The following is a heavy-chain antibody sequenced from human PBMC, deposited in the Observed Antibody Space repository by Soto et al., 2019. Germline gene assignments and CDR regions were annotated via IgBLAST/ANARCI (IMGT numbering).Heavy chain of an antibody. D-gene: IGHD2-2*01. CDR3: ARRLGYCSSTSCRYGNWFDP. J-gene: IGHJ5*02. CDR2: INHSGST. CDR1: GGSFSGYY. V-gene: IGHV4-34*01. Sequence: SETLSLTCAVYGGSFSGYYWSWIRQPPGKGLEWIGEINHSGSTNYNPSLKSRVTISVDTSKNQFSLKLSSVTAADTAVYYCARRLGYCSSTSCRYGNWFDPWGQGTLVTVSS.